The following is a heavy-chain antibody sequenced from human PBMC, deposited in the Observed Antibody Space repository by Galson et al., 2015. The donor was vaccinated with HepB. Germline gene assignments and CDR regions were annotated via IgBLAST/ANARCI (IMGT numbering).Heavy chain of an antibody. CDR3: TTDSNKRYDSSGYLTGHYGMDV. CDR2: IKSKTDGGTT. Sequence: SLRLSCAASGFTFSNAWMSWVRQAPGKGLEWVGRIKSKTDGGTTDYAAPVKGRFTISRDDSKNALYLQMNSLKTEDTAVYYCTTDSNKRYDSSGYLTGHYGMDVWGQGTTVTVSS. D-gene: IGHD3-22*01. V-gene: IGHV3-15*01. CDR1: GFTFSNAW. J-gene: IGHJ6*02.